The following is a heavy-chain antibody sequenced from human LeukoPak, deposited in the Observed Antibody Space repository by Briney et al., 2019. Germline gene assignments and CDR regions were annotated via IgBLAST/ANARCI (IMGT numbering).Heavy chain of an antibody. Sequence: ASVKVSCKASGYTFTGYYMHWVRQAPGQGLEWMGWINPNSGGTNYAQKFQGRVTMTRDTSISTAYMELSSLRSEDTAVYYCARRAELGAFDIWGQGTMVTVSS. D-gene: IGHD1-7*01. CDR2: INPNSGGT. J-gene: IGHJ3*02. CDR3: ARRAELGAFDI. V-gene: IGHV1-2*02. CDR1: GYTFTGYY.